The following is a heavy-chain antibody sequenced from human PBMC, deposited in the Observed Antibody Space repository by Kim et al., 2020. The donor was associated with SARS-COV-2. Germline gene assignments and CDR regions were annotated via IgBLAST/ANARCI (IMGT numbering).Heavy chain of an antibody. CDR3: AIDLSTSGDL. J-gene: IGHJ5*02. V-gene: IGHV3-23*01. Sequence: GGSLRLSCAASGFNFTGHAVTWVRQAPGKGLERVAAIGYGGSRSHWADSVKGRFSISKDNSKNTLFLQLDNLRAEDTAIYYCAIDLSTSGDLWAQGVLVAVSS. D-gene: IGHD2-2*01. CDR1: GFNFTGHA. CDR2: IGYGGSRS.